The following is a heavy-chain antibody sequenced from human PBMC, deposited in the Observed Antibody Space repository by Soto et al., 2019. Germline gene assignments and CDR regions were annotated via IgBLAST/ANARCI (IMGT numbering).Heavy chain of an antibody. CDR2: IIPIFGTA. Sequence: QVQLVQSGAEVKKPGSSVKVSCKASGGTFSSYAISWVRQAPGQGLEWMGGIIPIFGTANYAQKFQGRVTITADESTSTAYMELSSLRSDVEAVYFCASIVGATRVLGYWCQGTVVTVSS. CDR1: GGTFSSYA. D-gene: IGHD1-26*01. J-gene: IGHJ4*02. V-gene: IGHV1-69*01. CDR3: ASIVGATRVLGY.